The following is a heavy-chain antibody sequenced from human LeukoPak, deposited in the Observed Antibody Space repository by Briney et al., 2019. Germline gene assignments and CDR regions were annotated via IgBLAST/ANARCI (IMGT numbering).Heavy chain of an antibody. CDR1: GGSFSSSTYY. Sequence: PSETLSLTCTVSGGSFSSSTYYWSWIRQPPGKGLEWIGEINHSGSSNYNPSLKSRVTISVDTSKNQFSLKLSSVTAADTAVYYCARGYRGYSYGYAWFDYWGQGTLATVSS. CDR2: INHSGSS. D-gene: IGHD5-18*01. J-gene: IGHJ4*02. V-gene: IGHV4-34*01. CDR3: ARGYRGYSYGYAWFDY.